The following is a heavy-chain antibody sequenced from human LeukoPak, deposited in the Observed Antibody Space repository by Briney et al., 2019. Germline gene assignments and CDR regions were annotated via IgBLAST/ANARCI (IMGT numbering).Heavy chain of an antibody. D-gene: IGHD3-10*01. J-gene: IGHJ4*02. Sequence: ASVKVSCKASGYTFTSYDINWVRQATGQGLEWMGWMNPNSGNTGYAQKFQGRVTITRNTSISTAYMELSSLRSEDTAVYYCATSNYGSGSYYNVVRLDYWGQGTLVTVSS. V-gene: IGHV1-8*03. CDR2: MNPNSGNT. CDR1: GYTFTSYD. CDR3: ATSNYGSGSYYNVVRLDY.